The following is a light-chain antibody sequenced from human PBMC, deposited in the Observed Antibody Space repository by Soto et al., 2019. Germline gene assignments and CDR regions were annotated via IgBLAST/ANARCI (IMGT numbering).Light chain of an antibody. J-gene: IGKJ5*01. Sequence: EVVLTQSPGTLSLSPGARATLSCRASEFVSSTYLAWYQQRPGQAPRLLIYGASSRATGIPDRFSGGGSGTDFTLTISSLEPEDFAVYYCQQRSNWPITFGQGTRLEIK. CDR2: GAS. CDR1: EFVSSTY. V-gene: IGKV3D-20*02. CDR3: QQRSNWPIT.